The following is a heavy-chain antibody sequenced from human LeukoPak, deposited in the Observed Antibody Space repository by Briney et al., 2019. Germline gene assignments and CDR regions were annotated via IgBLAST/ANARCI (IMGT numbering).Heavy chain of an antibody. CDR1: GFTFSSYG. Sequence: QPGGSLRLSCAASGFTFSSYGMHWVRQAPGKGLEWVAIISYDGSNKYYADSVKGRFTISRDNSKNTLYLQMNSLRAEGTAVYYCAKDALGGRNYFDYWGQGTLVTVSS. CDR3: AKDALGGRNYFDY. CDR2: ISYDGSNK. J-gene: IGHJ4*02. V-gene: IGHV3-30*18. D-gene: IGHD1-26*01.